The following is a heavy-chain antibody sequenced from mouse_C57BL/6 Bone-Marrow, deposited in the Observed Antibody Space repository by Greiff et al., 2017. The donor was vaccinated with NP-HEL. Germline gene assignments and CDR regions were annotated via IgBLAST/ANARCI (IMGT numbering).Heavy chain of an antibody. V-gene: IGHV1-54*01. CDR1: GYAFTNYL. D-gene: IGHD2-3*01. Sequence: QVHVKQSGAELVRPGTSVKVSCKASGYAFTNYLIEWVKQRPGQGLEWIGVINPGSGGTNYNEKFKGKATLPADKSSSPAYMQLSSLTSEDSAVYFCAKGRAYDGYSWYFDVWGTGTTVTVSS. CDR3: AKGRAYDGYSWYFDV. CDR2: INPGSGGT. J-gene: IGHJ1*03.